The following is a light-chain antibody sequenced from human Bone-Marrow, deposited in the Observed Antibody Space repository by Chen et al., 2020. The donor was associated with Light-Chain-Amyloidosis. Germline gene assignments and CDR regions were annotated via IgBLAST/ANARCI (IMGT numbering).Light chain of an antibody. Sequence: ELVMTQSPATLSVSPGERATLSCRASQSVSSNLAWYQQKPGQAPRLLIYGASTRATGIPARFSGSGSGTDFTLTISSLQAEDVAVYYCRQYYSTPYTFGQGTKLEIK. CDR1: QSVSSN. CDR2: GAS. J-gene: IGKJ2*01. V-gene: IGKV3-15*01. CDR3: RQYYSTPYT.